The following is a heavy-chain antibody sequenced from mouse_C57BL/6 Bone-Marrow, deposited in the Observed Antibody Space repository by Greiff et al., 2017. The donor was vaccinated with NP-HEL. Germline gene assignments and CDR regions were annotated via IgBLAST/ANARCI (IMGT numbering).Heavy chain of an antibody. Sequence: EVKLVESGGGLVQPGGSLKLSCAASGFTFSDYYMYWVRQTPEKRLEWVAYISNGGGSTYYTDTVKGRFTISRYNTKNTLYLQMRRLKSEDTAMYYCARGRAWFAYWGQGTLVTVSA. CDR1: GFTFSDYY. CDR2: ISNGGGST. J-gene: IGHJ3*01. V-gene: IGHV5-12*01. CDR3: ARGRAWFAY.